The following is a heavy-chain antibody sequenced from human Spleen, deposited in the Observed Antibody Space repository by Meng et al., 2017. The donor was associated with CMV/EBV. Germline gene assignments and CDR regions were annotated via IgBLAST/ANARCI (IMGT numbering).Heavy chain of an antibody. V-gene: IGHV3-15*01. J-gene: IGHJ4*02. CDR1: GCSFSNAG. D-gene: IGHD2-21*01. CDR3: TTLDVVVANY. Sequence: AACGCSFSNAGMTWVRQAPGKGLEWVGRMKSKPNGETIDYAAPVKGRFIISRDDSKNTLYLQMNSLKTEDTAVYFCTTLDVVVANYWGQGTLVTVSS. CDR2: MKSKPNGETI.